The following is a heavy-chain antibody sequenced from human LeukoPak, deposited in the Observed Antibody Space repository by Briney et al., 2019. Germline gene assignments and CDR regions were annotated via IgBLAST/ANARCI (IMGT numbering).Heavy chain of an antibody. V-gene: IGHV4-34*01. CDR3: ARPPRVGGGLRTAYLAY. J-gene: IGHJ4*02. CDR1: GGSFSGYY. Sequence: PSETLSLTCAVYGGSFSGYYRTWIRQPPGKGLEWIGEINRNGSTNYNPSLKSRVTISVDTSKNQFSLKLSSVTAADTAAYYCARPPRVGGGLRTAYLAYWGQGTLVTVSS. D-gene: IGHD3-16*01. CDR2: INRNGST.